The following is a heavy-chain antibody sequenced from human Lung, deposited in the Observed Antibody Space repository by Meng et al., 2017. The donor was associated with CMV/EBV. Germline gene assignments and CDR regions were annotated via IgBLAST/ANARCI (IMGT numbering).Heavy chain of an antibody. CDR1: GLTFSNAW. Sequence: GGSLRLFCAASGLTFSNAWMSWVRQAPGKGLEWVGRIKSKTDGGTTDYAAPVKGRITISRDDSKNTVYLQMNSLKTEDTAVYYCATGTGRSDFDDWGQGTRVTGAS. CDR3: ATGTGRSDFDD. J-gene: IGHJ4*02. D-gene: IGHD1-1*01. V-gene: IGHV3-15*01. CDR2: IKSKTDGGTT.